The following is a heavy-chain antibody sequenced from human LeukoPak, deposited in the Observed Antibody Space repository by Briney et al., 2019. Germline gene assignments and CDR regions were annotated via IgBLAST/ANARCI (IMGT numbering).Heavy chain of an antibody. CDR1: GFTFSSYA. V-gene: IGHV3-23*01. J-gene: IGHJ4*02. D-gene: IGHD2/OR15-2a*01. Sequence: ESGGSLRLSCAASGFTFSSYAMSWVRQAPGKGLEWVSAISGSGGSTYYADSVKGRFTISRDNSKNTLYLEMNSLRADDTAVYFCAKKSTQVIEVYFDSWGQGTRVTVSS. CDR2: ISGSGGST. CDR3: AKKSTQVIEVYFDS.